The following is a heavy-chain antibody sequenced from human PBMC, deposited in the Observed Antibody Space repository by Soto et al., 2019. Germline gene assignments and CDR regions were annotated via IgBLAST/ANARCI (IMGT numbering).Heavy chain of an antibody. J-gene: IGHJ4*02. CDR3: AIGPTITTDF. CDR2: MYYSGTT. Sequence: SETLSLTCTISGGSMSRYSCHWLRQPPGKGLEWIGYMYYSGTTDYNPSLKSRVTMSLDTSKNQFSLKLSSVTAADTAVYFCAIGPTITTDFWGRGTLVTVS. D-gene: IGHD4-17*01. CDR1: GGSMSRYS. V-gene: IGHV4-59*01.